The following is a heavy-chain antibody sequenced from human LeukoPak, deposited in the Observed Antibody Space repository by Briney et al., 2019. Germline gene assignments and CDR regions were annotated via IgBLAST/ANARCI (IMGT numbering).Heavy chain of an antibody. CDR2: IHYSGNT. D-gene: IGHD4-23*01. V-gene: IGHV4-39*01. CDR1: GDSIDSGTYY. Sequence: PSETLSLTCAVSGDSIDSGTYYWGWIRQPPGKGLEWIGSIHYSGNTYYNSSLKSRVSISADMSKNQFSVMLTSVTSADTAVYYCARHDEYGGNPIFDYWGQGTLVTVSS. J-gene: IGHJ4*02. CDR3: ARHDEYGGNPIFDY.